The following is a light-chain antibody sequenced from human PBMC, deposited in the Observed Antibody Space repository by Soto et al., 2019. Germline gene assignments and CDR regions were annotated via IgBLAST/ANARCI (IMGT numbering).Light chain of an antibody. CDR3: KHYDSYSSIA. V-gene: IGKV1-5*03. CDR2: QAS. CDR1: QSINAW. J-gene: IGKJ5*01. Sequence: DIQMTQSPSTLSASVGDRVTIACRASQSINAWLAWYQQKPGKAPNLLIYQASTLQIGVPSRFSGSGSGTEFTLTINSLQPDDFATYFCKHYDSYSSIAFGQGTRLEIK.